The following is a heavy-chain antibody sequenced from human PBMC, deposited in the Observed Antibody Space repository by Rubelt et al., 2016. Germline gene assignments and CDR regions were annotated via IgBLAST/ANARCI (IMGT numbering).Heavy chain of an antibody. CDR2: INEKSST. Sequence: EVQLVESGGGLVQPGGSLRLSCAASGFTFSNYVMNWVRQAPGKGLEWVSAINEKSSTFYGDSVKGRFTPSRDNSKNTLHLQMNSLGVDETAVYYCVRDGSGWEFDSWGQGILVTVSS. V-gene: IGHV3-69-1*01. CDR1: GFTFSNYV. D-gene: IGHD6-19*01. J-gene: IGHJ4*02. CDR3: VRDGSGWEFDS.